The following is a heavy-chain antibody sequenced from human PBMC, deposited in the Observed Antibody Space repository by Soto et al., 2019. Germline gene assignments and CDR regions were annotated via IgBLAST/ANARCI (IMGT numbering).Heavy chain of an antibody. CDR2: IYYSGST. CDR1: GGSISSSSYY. J-gene: IGHJ4*02. V-gene: IGHV4-39*01. CDR3: ARQFSGYSSGWYDGGNRRIEY. Sequence: SETLSLTCTVSGGSISSSSYYWGWIRQPPGKGLEWFGSIYYSGSTYYNPSLKSRVTISVDTSKNQFSLKLSSVTAADTAVYYCARQFSGYSSGWYDGGNRRIEYWGQGTRVTVSS. D-gene: IGHD6-19*01.